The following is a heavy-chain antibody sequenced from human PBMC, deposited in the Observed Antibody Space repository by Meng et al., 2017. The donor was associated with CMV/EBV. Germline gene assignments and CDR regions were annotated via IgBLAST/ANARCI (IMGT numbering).Heavy chain of an antibody. CDR1: GYTFTSYD. CDR2: ISAYNGNT. CDR3: ARGSSRYVLDWFDP. D-gene: IGHD6-13*01. V-gene: IGHV1-18*01. Sequence: ASVKVSCKASGYTFTSYDINWVRQATGQGLEWMGWISAYNGNTNYAQKLQGRVTMTTDTSTSTAYMELRSLRSDDTAVYYCARGSSRYVLDWFDPWGQGTLVTVSS. J-gene: IGHJ5*02.